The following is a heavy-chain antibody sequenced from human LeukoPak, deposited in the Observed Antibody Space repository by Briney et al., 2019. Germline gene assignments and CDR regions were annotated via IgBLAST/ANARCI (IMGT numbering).Heavy chain of an antibody. CDR3: ARAPVVVVADGWYFDL. V-gene: IGHV3-7*01. D-gene: IGHD2-15*01. CDR1: GFTFSSYW. CDR2: IKQDGSEK. Sequence: GGSLRLSCAASGFTFSSYWMSWVRQAPGKGLEWVANIKQDGSEKYYVDSVKGRFTISRDNAKNSLYLQMNSLRAEDTAVYYCARAPVVVVADGWYFDLWGRGTLVTVSS. J-gene: IGHJ2*01.